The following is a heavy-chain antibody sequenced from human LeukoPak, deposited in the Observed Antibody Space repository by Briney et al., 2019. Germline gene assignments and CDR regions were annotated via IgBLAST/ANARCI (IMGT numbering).Heavy chain of an antibody. J-gene: IGHJ6*03. CDR1: GFTFSSYA. CDR2: ISGSGGST. CDR3: AKDAHYYDFWSGYSHHYYMDV. Sequence: GGSLRLSCAASGFTFSSYAMSWVRQAPGKGLEWVSAISGSGGSTYYADSVKGRFTISRDNSKNTLYLQMNSLRAEDTAVYYCAKDAHYYDFWSGYSHHYYMDVWGKGTTVTVSS. D-gene: IGHD3-3*01. V-gene: IGHV3-23*01.